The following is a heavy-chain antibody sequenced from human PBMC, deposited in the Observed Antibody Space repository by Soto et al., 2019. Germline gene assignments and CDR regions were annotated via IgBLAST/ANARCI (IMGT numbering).Heavy chain of an antibody. J-gene: IGHJ6*02. D-gene: IGHD2-2*01. V-gene: IGHV1-69*04. CDR2: IIPILGIA. CDR3: ARERSTAMYYYYGMDV. Sequence: EASVKVSCTASGGTFSSYTISWVRQAPGQGLEWMGRIIPILGIANYAQKFQGRVTITADKSTSTAYMELSRLRSDDTAVYYCARERSTAMYYYYGMDVWGQGTTVTVSS. CDR1: GGTFSSYT.